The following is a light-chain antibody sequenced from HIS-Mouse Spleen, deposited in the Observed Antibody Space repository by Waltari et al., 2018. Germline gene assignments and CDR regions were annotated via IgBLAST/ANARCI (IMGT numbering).Light chain of an antibody. J-gene: IGLJ2*01. Sequence: SYVLTQPPSVSVAPGKPARITCGGNNIGSKSVHGYQQKPGQAPVLVVYDDSDRPSGIPGRFSGSNSGNTATLTISRVEAGDEADYYCQVWDSSSDHVVFGGGTKLTVL. CDR3: QVWDSSSDHVV. CDR2: DDS. V-gene: IGLV3-21*03. CDR1: NIGSKS.